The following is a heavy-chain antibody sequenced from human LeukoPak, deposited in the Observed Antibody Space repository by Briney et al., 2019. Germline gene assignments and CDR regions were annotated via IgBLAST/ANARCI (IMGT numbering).Heavy chain of an antibody. V-gene: IGHV3-66*01. J-gene: IGHJ4*02. CDR2: IFSGGST. CDR3: ARSAGIAATIVLGY. Sequence: PRGSRRLSCAASGFTVSSNYMSWVRQAPGKGLEWVSLIFSGGSTYYADSVKGRFTISRDNSKNTLYPQMNSLRAEDTAVYYCARSAGIAATIVLGYWGQGTLV. D-gene: IGHD5-12*01. CDR1: GFTVSSNY.